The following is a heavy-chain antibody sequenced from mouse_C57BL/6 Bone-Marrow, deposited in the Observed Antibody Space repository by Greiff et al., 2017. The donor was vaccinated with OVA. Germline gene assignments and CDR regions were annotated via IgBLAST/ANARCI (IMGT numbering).Heavy chain of an antibody. V-gene: IGHV3-6*01. J-gene: IGHJ3*01. CDR3: ARGTTVGFAY. D-gene: IGHD1-1*01. Sequence: EVKVEESGPGLVKPSQSLSLTCSVTGYSITSGYYWNWIRQFPGNKLEWMGYISYDGSNNYNPSLKNRISITRDTSKNQFFLKLNSVTTEDTATYYCARGTTVGFAYWGQGTLVTVSA. CDR2: ISYDGSN. CDR1: GYSITSGYY.